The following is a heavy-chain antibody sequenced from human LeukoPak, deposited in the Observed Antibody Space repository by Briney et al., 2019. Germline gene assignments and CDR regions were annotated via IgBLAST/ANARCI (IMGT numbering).Heavy chain of an antibody. CDR3: VRDWRELHLPKYTDY. CDR2: LSSDGNSK. Sequence: PGGSLRLSCEASGFTFSSYAFHWVRQAPGKGLEWVAFLSSDGNSKYYADSVKGRFTISRDNSKNTLYLQMNSLSAEDTAVYYCVRDWRELHLPKYTDYWGQGTLVTVSS. V-gene: IGHV3-30-3*01. J-gene: IGHJ4*02. CDR1: GFTFSSYA. D-gene: IGHD1-26*01.